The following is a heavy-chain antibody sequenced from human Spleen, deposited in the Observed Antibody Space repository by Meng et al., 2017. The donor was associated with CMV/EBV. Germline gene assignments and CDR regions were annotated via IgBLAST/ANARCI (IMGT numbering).Heavy chain of an antibody. D-gene: IGHD1-26*01. J-gene: IGHJ4*02. CDR3: ARGKQDAWELLAY. CDR1: GGSISSSSYY. V-gene: IGHV4-39*07. CDR2: IDDSGST. Sequence: QVQLQQWGAGLLKPSETLSLTCTVSGGSISSSSYYWGWIRQPPGKGLEWIGDIDDSGSTNYNPSLNSRISISLDKSKNHFSLKVNSVTAADTAVYYCARGKQDAWELLAYWGQGALVTVSS.